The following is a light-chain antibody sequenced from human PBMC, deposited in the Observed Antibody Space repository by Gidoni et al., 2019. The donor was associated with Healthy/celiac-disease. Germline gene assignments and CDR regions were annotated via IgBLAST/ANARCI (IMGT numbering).Light chain of an antibody. CDR3: QPSYSTPWT. CDR2: AAS. Sequence: DIQMTQSPSSLSASVGDRVTITCRASQSISSYLNWYQQKPGKAPKLLIYAASSLQSGVPSRFSGSGSGKDFTLTISSLQPEDFATYYCQPSYSTPWTFGQGTKVEIK. V-gene: IGKV1-39*01. CDR1: QSISSY. J-gene: IGKJ1*01.